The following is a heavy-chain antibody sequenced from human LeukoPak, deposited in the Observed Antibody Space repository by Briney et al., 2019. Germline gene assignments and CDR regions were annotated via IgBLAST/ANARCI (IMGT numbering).Heavy chain of an antibody. J-gene: IGHJ4*02. Sequence: ASVKVSCKASGYTFTGYYMHWVRQAPGQGLEWMGWINPNSGGTNYAQRFQGRVTMTRDTSISTAYMELSRLRSDDTAVYYCARGEVSYDILTGSFDYWGQGTLVTVSS. CDR1: GYTFTGYY. V-gene: IGHV1-2*02. CDR2: INPNSGGT. D-gene: IGHD3-9*01. CDR3: ARGEVSYDILTGSFDY.